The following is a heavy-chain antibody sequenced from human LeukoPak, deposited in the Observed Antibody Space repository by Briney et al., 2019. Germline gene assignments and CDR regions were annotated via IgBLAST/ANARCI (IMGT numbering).Heavy chain of an antibody. CDR3: ATDYYDSSGYKNWFDP. CDR2: ISAYNGNT. D-gene: IGHD3-22*01. Sequence: ASVKVSCKASGYTFTSYGISWVRQAPGQGLEWMGWISAYNGNTNYAQKLQGRVTMTEDTSTDTAYMELSSLRSEDTAVYYCATDYYDSSGYKNWFDPWGQGTLVTVSS. V-gene: IGHV1-18*01. CDR1: GYTFTSYG. J-gene: IGHJ5*02.